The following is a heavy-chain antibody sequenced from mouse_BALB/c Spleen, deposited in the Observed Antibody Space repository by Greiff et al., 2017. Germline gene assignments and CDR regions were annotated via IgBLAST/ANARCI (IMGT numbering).Heavy chain of an antibody. V-gene: IGHV5-6-3*01. D-gene: IGHD2-4*01. CDR3: ASPSTMITTTWFAY. J-gene: IGHJ3*01. CDR1: GFTFSSYG. Sequence: EVQLVESGGGLVQPGGSLKLSCAASGFTFSSYGMSWVRQTPDKRLELVATINSNGGSTYYPDSVKGRFTISRDNAKNTLYLQMSSLKSEDTAMYYCASPSTMITTTWFAYWGQGTLVTVSA. CDR2: INSNGGST.